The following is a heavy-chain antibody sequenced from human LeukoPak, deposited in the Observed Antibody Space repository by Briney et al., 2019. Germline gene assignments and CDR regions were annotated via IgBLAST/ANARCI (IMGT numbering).Heavy chain of an antibody. CDR3: ARHVPQSGYPRHLDY. CDR2: IDPSDSYT. CDR1: ECSVSGKC. J-gene: IGHJ4*02. D-gene: IGHD5-12*01. Sequence: SPMCTCKDRECSVSGKCIDRGGRMLVKNKKWIGDIDPSDSYTNYSPSFQGHVTISADKSISTAYLQWSSLKASDIAMYYCARHVPQSGYPRHLDYWGQGTLVSVFS. V-gene: IGHV5-10-1*01.